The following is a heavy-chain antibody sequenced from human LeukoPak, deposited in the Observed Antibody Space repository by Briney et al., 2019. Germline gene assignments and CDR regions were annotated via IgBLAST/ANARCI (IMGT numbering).Heavy chain of an antibody. CDR2: INPSGGST. V-gene: IGHV1-46*01. J-gene: IGHJ4*02. D-gene: IGHD1-26*01. Sequence: ASVKVSCKVSGYTFTSYYMHWVRQAPGQGLEWMGIINPSGGSTTYAQKFQGRVTMTRDMSTSTVYMELSSLRSEDTAVYYCASGPIVGAIADYWGQGTLVTVSS. CDR1: GYTFTSYY. CDR3: ASGPIVGAIADY.